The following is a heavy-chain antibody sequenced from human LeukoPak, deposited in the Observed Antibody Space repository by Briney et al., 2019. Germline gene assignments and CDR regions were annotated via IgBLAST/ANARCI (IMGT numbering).Heavy chain of an antibody. J-gene: IGHJ3*02. D-gene: IGHD6-13*01. CDR3: ARDDSSSSWAFDI. CDR2: INHSGST. Sequence: PSETLSLTCAVYGGSFSGYYWSWIRQPPGKGLEWIGEINHSGSTNYNPSLKSRVTISVDTSKNQFSLKLSSVTAADTAVYYCARDDSSSSWAFDIWGQGTMVTVSS. V-gene: IGHV4-34*01. CDR1: GGSFSGYY.